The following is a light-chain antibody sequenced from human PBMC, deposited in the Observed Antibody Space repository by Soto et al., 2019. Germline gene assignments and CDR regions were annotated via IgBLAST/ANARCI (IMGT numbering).Light chain of an antibody. Sequence: QSVLTQPASVSGSPGQSITISCTGTSSDVGSGYDVSWYQQHPGTAPKLIIYGNSKRPSGVPDRFSGSKSGTSASLAITGLQAEDEADYYCQSYDGSLSGYVFGTGTKVTVL. CDR3: QSYDGSLSGYV. V-gene: IGLV1-40*01. CDR1: SSDVGSGYD. J-gene: IGLJ1*01. CDR2: GNS.